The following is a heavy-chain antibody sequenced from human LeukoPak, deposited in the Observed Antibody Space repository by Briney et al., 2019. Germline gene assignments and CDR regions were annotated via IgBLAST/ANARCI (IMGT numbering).Heavy chain of an antibody. CDR1: AYTFTSYG. D-gene: IGHD3-3*01. CDR2: ISAYNGNT. CDR3: ARGGLPAYDFWSGSPPAAFDI. V-gene: IGHV1-18*01. J-gene: IGHJ3*02. Sequence: GASVKVSCKASAYTFTSYGISWVRQAPGQGLEWMGWISAYNGNTNYAQKLQGRVTMTTDTSTSTAYMELRSLRSDDTAVYYCARGGLPAYDFWSGSPPAAFDIWGQGTMVTVSS.